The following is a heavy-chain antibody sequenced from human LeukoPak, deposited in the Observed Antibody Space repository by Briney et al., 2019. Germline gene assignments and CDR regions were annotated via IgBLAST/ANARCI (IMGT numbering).Heavy chain of an antibody. V-gene: IGHV3-21*01. CDR2: ISSSSSYI. J-gene: IGHJ4*02. D-gene: IGHD5-12*01. Sequence: GGSLRLSCAASGFTFSSCSMNWVRQAPGEGLEWVSSISSSSSYIYYADSAKGRFTISRDNAKNSLYLQMNSLRAEDTAVYYCARVLGYSGYDLVDYWGQGTLVTVSS. CDR1: GFTFSSCS. CDR3: ARVLGYSGYDLVDY.